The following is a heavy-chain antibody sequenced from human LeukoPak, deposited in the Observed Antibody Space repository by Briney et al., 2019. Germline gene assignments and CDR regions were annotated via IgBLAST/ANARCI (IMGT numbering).Heavy chain of an antibody. J-gene: IGHJ5*02. Sequence: PGGSLRLSCAASGFTFSDWWMSWVRQAPGKGLEWVANINEDGSEKQYVDSVKGRFTISRDNAKNSVYLQMTSLRDEDTAVYYCARGRAWLDPWGQGTLVTVSS. V-gene: IGHV3-7*01. CDR3: ARGRAWLDP. CDR2: INEDGSEK. CDR1: GFTFSDWW.